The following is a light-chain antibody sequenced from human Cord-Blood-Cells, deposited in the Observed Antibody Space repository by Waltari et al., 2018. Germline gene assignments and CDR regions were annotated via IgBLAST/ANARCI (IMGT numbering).Light chain of an antibody. V-gene: IGKV1-39*01. CDR1: QSISSY. CDR2: AAS. J-gene: IGKJ2*01. Sequence: DIQMTQSPSSMSASVGERVTITCRASQSISSYLNWYQQKPGKAPKLLSYAASSLQSGVPSRFSGSGSGTDFTLTISSLQPEDFATYYCQQSYSTPYTFGQGTKLEIK. CDR3: QQSYSTPYT.